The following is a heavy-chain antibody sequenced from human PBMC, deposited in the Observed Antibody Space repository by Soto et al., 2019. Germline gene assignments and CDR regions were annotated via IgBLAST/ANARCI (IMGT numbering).Heavy chain of an antibody. D-gene: IGHD1-7*01. CDR3: SRDHTPRYNWNYFSWFDP. J-gene: IGHJ5*02. V-gene: IGHV4-34*01. CDR1: GGSFSGFY. Sequence: QVQLQQWGAGLLKPSETLSLPCAVYGGSFSGFYWSWIRHPPGKGLEWSGEINHSGTTNSNPSLKSRVTISVDTPKNQFSLKLSSVTAADTAVYYCSRDHTPRYNWNYFSWFDPWGQGTLVTVSS. CDR2: INHSGTT.